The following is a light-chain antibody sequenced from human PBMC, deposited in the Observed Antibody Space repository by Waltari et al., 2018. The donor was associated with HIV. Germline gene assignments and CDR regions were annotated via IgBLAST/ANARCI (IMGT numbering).Light chain of an antibody. Sequence: QSALTQPASVSGSPGQSITISCTGTSNDVGNYNLVSWSQQHPVKAPKLMIYEVRKRPSGGSNRFSGSKSGNTASLTISGLQAEDEADYYCCSYAGSVVFGGGTKLTVL. J-gene: IGLJ2*01. V-gene: IGLV2-23*02. CDR2: EVR. CDR1: SNDVGNYNL. CDR3: CSYAGSVV.